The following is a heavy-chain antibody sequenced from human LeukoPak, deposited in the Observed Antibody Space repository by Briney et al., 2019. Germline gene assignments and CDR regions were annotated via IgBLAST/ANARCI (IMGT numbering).Heavy chain of an antibody. CDR1: GFTFSDYN. CDR3: ARDQASMCSDCLLYAFDI. V-gene: IGHV3-11*06. CDR2: ISSSSSYI. D-gene: IGHD3/OR15-3a*01. J-gene: IGHJ3*02. Sequence: PGGSLRLSCAASGFTFSDYNMRWIRQAPGKGLEWVSSISSSSSYIYYADSVKGRFTISRDNAKNSLYLQMNSLRAEDTAVYYCARDQASMCSDCLLYAFDIWGQGTMVTVSS.